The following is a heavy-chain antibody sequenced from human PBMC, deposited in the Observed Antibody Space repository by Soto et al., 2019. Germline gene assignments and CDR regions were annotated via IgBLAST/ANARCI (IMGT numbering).Heavy chain of an antibody. CDR2: IRSQSYVGIT. CDR3: TRRRLLFGY. D-gene: IGHD6-25*01. V-gene: IGHV3-49*04. J-gene: IGHJ4*01. CDR1: GFTFDNYA. Sequence: GGSLRLSCTTSGFTFDNYAMSWVRQAPGKGLEWVGFIRSQSYVGITEYAASVKGRFSISRDNSKSIGYRHINSMKTEARAVYYCTRRRLLFGYWAPGTQVTVSS.